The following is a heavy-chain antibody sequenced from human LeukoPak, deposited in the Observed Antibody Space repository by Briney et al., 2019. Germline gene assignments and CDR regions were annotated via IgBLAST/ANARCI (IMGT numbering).Heavy chain of an antibody. V-gene: IGHV3-7*01. CDR1: GFTFSSYW. D-gene: IGHD6-13*01. Sequence: GGSLRLSCAASGFTFSSYWMSWVRQAPGKGLEWVANIKQDGSEKYYVDSVKGRFTISRDNAKNSLYLQMNSLRAEGTAVYYCARYSSSWLFDYWGQGTLVTVSS. CDR2: IKQDGSEK. J-gene: IGHJ4*02. CDR3: ARYSSSWLFDY.